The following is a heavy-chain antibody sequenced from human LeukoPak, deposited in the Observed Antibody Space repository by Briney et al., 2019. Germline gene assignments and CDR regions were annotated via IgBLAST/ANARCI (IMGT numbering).Heavy chain of an antibody. V-gene: IGHV1-18*01. D-gene: IGHD6-13*01. CDR1: GYTFTSYG. CDR2: ISAYNGNT. Sequence: ASVTVSCTASGYTFTSYGISWVRQAPGQGLEWMGWISAYNGNTNYAQKLQGRVTMTTDTSTSTAYMELRSLRSDDTAVYYCARDLLTGYSSSWFSYYYGMDVWGQGTTVTVSS. J-gene: IGHJ6*02. CDR3: ARDLLTGYSSSWFSYYYGMDV.